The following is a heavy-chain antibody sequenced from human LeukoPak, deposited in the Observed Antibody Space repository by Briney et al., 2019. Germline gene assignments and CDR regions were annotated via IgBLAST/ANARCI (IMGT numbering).Heavy chain of an antibody. J-gene: IGHJ4*02. Sequence: SETLSLTCNVSGYSISSGYFWGWVRQAPGKGLEWIGSIYQRATVHYNPSLKSRVTISLDTSKNHFSLNLRSMQASDTAVYYCVRAFCVGECFVLHIFFDSWGQGTLVTVSS. D-gene: IGHD2-21*01. CDR1: GYSISSGYF. V-gene: IGHV4-38-2*02. CDR2: IYQRATV. CDR3: VRAFCVGECFVLHIFFDS.